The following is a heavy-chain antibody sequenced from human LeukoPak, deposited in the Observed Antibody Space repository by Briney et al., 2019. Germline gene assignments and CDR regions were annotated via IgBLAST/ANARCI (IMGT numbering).Heavy chain of an antibody. Sequence: GGSLRLSCAASGFIFSRFNIHWVRQAPGKGLEWVSSISSRSSYIYFAKSIQGRFTLSRDNAKSSLYLQMNSLRVEDTAIYYCVRVRDVADRPGASDIWGPGTVVTVSS. D-gene: IGHD6-6*01. CDR2: ISSRSSYI. CDR1: GFIFSRFN. CDR3: VRVRDVADRPGASDI. J-gene: IGHJ3*02. V-gene: IGHV3-21*01.